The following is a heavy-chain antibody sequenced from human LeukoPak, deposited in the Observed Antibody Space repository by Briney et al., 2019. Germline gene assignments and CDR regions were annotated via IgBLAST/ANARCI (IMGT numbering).Heavy chain of an antibody. CDR2: INPNSGDT. J-gene: IGHJ6*02. Sequence: ASVKVSCKASEYTFTGYYVHWVRQAPGQGLEWMGWINPNSGDTNYTQGFQGRVTMTRDTSISTAYMELSRLTSDDTAVYYCARDQGYCSSISCDTYSYGLDVWGQGTTVTVSS. D-gene: IGHD2-2*02. CDR1: EYTFTGYY. V-gene: IGHV1-2*02. CDR3: ARDQGYCSSISCDTYSYGLDV.